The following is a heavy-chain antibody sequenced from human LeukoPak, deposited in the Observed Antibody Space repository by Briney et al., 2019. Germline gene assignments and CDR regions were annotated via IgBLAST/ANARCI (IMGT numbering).Heavy chain of an antibody. CDR2: INAYNGNT. J-gene: IGHJ3*02. D-gene: IGHD2-2*01. V-gene: IGHV1-18*01. CDR3: ARPEGYCSSTSCSDAFDI. CDR1: GHTFTSYG. Sequence: ASVKVSCKGSGHTFTSYGISWVRQAPGQGLEWMGWINAYNGNTNYEQKLQGRVTMTTDTSTSTVYMELRSLRSDDTAVYYCARPEGYCSSTSCSDAFDIWGQGTMVTVSS.